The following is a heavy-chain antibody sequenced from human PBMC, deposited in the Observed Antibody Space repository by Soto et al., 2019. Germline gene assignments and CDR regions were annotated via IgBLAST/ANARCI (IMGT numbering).Heavy chain of an antibody. Sequence: GWSLRLSCAASGFTFSSYGMHWVRQAPGKGLEWVAVIWYDGSNKYYADPVKGRFTISRDNSKNTLCLQMNSLRAEDTAVYYCAAPSADAFDIWGQGTMVTVSS. CDR2: IWYDGSNK. V-gene: IGHV3-33*01. CDR1: GFTFSSYG. CDR3: AAPSADAFDI. J-gene: IGHJ3*02.